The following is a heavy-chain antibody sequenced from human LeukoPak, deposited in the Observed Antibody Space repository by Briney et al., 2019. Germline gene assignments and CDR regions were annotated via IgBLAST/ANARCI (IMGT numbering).Heavy chain of an antibody. CDR2: ISSDESIT. D-gene: IGHD2-8*01. CDR1: GFTFSNYW. J-gene: IGHJ4*02. V-gene: IGHV3-74*01. Sequence: PGGSLRLSCAASGFTFSNYWMHWVRQAPGKGLVWVSRISSDESITSYADSVKGRFTISRDNAKNTLFLQMNSLRAEDMALYYCAKSGSMLTYFDYWGQGTLVTVSS. CDR3: AKSGSMLTYFDY.